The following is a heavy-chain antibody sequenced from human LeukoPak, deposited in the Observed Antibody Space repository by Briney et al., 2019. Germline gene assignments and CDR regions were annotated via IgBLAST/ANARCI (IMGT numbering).Heavy chain of an antibody. J-gene: IGHJ3*02. V-gene: IGHV4-34*01. CDR2: IYYSGST. CDR1: GGSFSGYY. D-gene: IGHD1-26*01. Sequence: SETLSLTCAVYGGSFSGYYWSWIRQPPGKGLEWIGSIYYSGSTYYNPSLKSRVTISVDTSKNQFSLKLSSVTAADTAVYYCARDEMGATDDAFDIWGQGTMVTVSS. CDR3: ARDEMGATDDAFDI.